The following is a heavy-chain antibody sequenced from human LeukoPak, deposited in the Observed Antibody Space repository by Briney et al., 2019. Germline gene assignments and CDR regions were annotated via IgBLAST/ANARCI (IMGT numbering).Heavy chain of an antibody. D-gene: IGHD5-18*01. CDR2: IWYDGSHT. CDR3: ARDPQHSMDV. V-gene: IGHV3-33*01. CDR1: GFTFSSHG. Sequence: GRSLRLSCVGSGFTFSSHGMHWVRQAPGKGLEWVAVIWYDGSHTYYAESVKGRFTISRDDSKNTLYLQMNSLRAEGTGIYYCARDPQHSMDVWGQGTTVTVSS. J-gene: IGHJ6*02.